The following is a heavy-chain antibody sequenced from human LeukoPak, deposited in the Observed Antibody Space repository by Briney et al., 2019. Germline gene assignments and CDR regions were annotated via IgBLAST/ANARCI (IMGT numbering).Heavy chain of an antibody. CDR3: ARVVEYYYDSSGYYRNWYFDL. J-gene: IGHJ2*01. CDR1: GGSISRYY. D-gene: IGHD3-22*01. V-gene: IGHV4-4*07. CDR2: IYTSGST. Sequence: PSETLSLTCSVSGGSISRYYWSWIRQPAGKGLEWIGRIYTSGSTNYNPSLKSRVTMSVDTSKNQFSLKLSSVTAADTAVYYCARVVEYYYDSSGYYRNWYFDLWGRGTLVTVSS.